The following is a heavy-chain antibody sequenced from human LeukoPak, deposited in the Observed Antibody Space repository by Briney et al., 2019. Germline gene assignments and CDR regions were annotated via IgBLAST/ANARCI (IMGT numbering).Heavy chain of an antibody. CDR2: IDTDGSST. D-gene: IGHD2-2*01. Sequence: GGSLRLSCAASGFTFSSYWMHWVRQAPGKGLVWVSRIDTDGSSTTYADSVKGRFTISRDNSKNTLYLQMNSLRAEDTAVYYCARDLGVVDSGPRWHYYYYYGMDVWGQGTTVTVSS. J-gene: IGHJ6*02. CDR3: ARDLGVVDSGPRWHYYYYYGMDV. CDR1: GFTFSSYW. V-gene: IGHV3-74*01.